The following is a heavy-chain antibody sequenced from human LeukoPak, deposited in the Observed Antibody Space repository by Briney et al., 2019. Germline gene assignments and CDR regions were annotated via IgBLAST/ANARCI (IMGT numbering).Heavy chain of an antibody. CDR3: ARWYSSGWAFDY. D-gene: IGHD6-19*01. CDR1: GGSISSSSYY. J-gene: IGHJ4*02. CDR2: IYFGGST. V-gene: IGHV4-39*01. Sequence: PSGTLSLTCTVSGGSISSSSYYWGWIRQPPGKGLEWIGTIYFGGSTYYNPSLKSRVTISVDTSKNQFSLKLRSVTAADRAVYYCARWYSSGWAFDYWGQGTLVTVSS.